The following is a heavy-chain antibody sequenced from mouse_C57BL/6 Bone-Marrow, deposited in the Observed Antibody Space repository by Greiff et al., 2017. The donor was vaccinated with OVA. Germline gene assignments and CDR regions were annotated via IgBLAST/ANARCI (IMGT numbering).Heavy chain of an antibody. Sequence: EVQVVASGPGLVKPSQSLSLTCSVTGYSITSGYYWNWIRQFPGNKLEWMGYISYDGSNNYNPSLKNRISITRDTSKNQFFLKLNSVTTEDTATYYCARDPTVAPYYYAMDYWGQGTSVTVSS. D-gene: IGHD1-1*01. CDR1: GYSITSGYY. CDR3: ARDPTVAPYYYAMDY. V-gene: IGHV3-6*01. CDR2: ISYDGSN. J-gene: IGHJ4*01.